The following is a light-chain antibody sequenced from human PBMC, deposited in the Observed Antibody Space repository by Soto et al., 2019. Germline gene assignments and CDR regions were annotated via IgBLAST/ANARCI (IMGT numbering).Light chain of an antibody. Sequence: EVVLTQSPAILSLSPGETATLSCRAGQPIRSDLGWYQQRPGQAPRLLIYGASNRATGIPDRFSGSGSGTDFTLTIARLAPEDFAIYYCQQRAVWPLSFGGGTKV. CDR1: QPIRSD. J-gene: IGKJ4*01. CDR2: GAS. CDR3: QQRAVWPLS. V-gene: IGKV3-11*01.